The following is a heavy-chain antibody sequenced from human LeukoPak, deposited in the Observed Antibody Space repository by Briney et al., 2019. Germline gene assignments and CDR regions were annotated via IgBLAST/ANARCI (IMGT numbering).Heavy chain of an antibody. CDR1: GFIFNNFA. V-gene: IGHV3-23*01. CDR3: AKDYGPDVVGTIGGY. J-gene: IGHJ4*02. D-gene: IGHD5-12*01. CDR2: INGTSSET. Sequence: PGGSLRLSCAASGFIFNNFAMTWVRRAPGKGLEWVSSINGTSSETWHADSVKGRFTISRDNSRNTLYLQMNGLRADDTAIYYCAKDYGPDVVGTIGGYWGQGTLVTVSS.